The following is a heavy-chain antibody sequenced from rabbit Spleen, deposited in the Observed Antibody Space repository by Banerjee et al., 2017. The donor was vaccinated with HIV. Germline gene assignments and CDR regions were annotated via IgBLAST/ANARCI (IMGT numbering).Heavy chain of an antibody. Sequence: EESGGGLVKPGGTLTLTCKVSGIDFSSWYYMCWVRQAPGKGLEWIACINAATAKPVYATWAKGRFTISRTSSTTVTLRMTSLTAADRATYFCARDLLGVIGWNFYLWGQGTLVTVS. J-gene: IGHJ4*01. V-gene: IGHV1S40*01. CDR1: GIDFSSWYY. CDR3: ARDLLGVIGWNFYL. D-gene: IGHD1-1*01. CDR2: INAATAKP.